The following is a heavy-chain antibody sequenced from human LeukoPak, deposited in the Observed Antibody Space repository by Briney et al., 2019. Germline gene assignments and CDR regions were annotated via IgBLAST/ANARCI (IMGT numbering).Heavy chain of an antibody. CDR1: GFTFSAYY. V-gene: IGHV3-11*04. Sequence: GGSLRLCCAVSGFTFSAYYMSWILQAPGKGLEWVSYISGSGASIYYTDSVKGRFTISRDNAKNPLYLQMNSLRAEDTAVYYCARVCYSSGYPALGYWGQGTLVTVSS. D-gene: IGHD3-22*01. J-gene: IGHJ4*02. CDR3: ARVCYSSGYPALGY. CDR2: ISGSGASI.